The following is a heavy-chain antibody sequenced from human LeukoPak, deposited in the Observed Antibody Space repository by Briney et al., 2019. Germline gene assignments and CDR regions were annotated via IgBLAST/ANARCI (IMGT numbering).Heavy chain of an antibody. J-gene: IGHJ3*02. D-gene: IGHD3-22*01. CDR3: ARGYYNDAFDI. Sequence: GGSLRLSCAASGFTVSSNYMSWVRQAPGKGLEWVSVIYSGGSTYYADSVKGRFTISRDNSKNTLYLQMNSLRAEDTAVYYCARGYYNDAFDIWGQGTMVTVSS. CDR1: GFTVSSNY. CDR2: IYSGGST. V-gene: IGHV3-66*01.